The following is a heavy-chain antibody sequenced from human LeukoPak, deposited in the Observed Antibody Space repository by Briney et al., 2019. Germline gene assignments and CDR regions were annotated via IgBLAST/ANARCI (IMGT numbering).Heavy chain of an antibody. D-gene: IGHD3-22*01. CDR3: ARSMGYYYDSSGLMGY. CDR1: GFTFSDYY. Sequence: GGSLRLSCAASGFTFSDYYMSWIRQAPGKGLEWVSYISSSGSTIYYADSVKGRFTISRDNAKNSLYLQMNSLRAEDTAVYYCARSMGYYYDSSGLMGYWGQGTLVTVPS. J-gene: IGHJ4*02. V-gene: IGHV3-11*01. CDR2: ISSSGSTI.